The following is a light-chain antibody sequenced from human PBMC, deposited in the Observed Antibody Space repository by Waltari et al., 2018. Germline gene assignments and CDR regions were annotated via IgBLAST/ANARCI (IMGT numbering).Light chain of an antibody. V-gene: IGKV3-20*01. CDR3: QKYDRLPAT. CDR1: QSVSRF. J-gene: IGKJ1*01. Sequence: EIVLTQSPGTLSLSPGERATPSCRASQSVSRFLAWYQQKPGQAPRLLIYGASTRATGIPDRFSGSGSGTDFSLTISRLEPEDFAVYYCQKYDRLPATFGQGTKVEIK. CDR2: GAS.